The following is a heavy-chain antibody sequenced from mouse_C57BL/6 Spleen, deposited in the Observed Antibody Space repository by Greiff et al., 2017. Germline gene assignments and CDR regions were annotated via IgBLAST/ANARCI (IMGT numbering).Heavy chain of an antibody. D-gene: IGHD1-1*01. CDR3: AREDYYYYGSSPAWFAY. V-gene: IGHV1-82*01. Sequence: VQLQESGPELVKPGASVKISCKASGYAFSSSWMNWVKQRPGKGLEWIGRIYPGDGDTNYNGKFKGKATLTADKSSSTAYMQLSSLTSEDSAVYFCAREDYYYYGSSPAWFAYWGQGTLVTVSA. CDR1: GYAFSSSW. CDR2: IYPGDGDT. J-gene: IGHJ3*01.